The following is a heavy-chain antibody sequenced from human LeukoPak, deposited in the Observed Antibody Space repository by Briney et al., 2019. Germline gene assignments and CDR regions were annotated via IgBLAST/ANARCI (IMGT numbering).Heavy chain of an antibody. J-gene: IGHJ4*02. V-gene: IGHV4-59*01. CDR2: ICYSGST. CDR1: GGSISSYY. CDR3: AKAKDFWSGPLDY. Sequence: SETLSLTCTVSGGSISSYYWSWIRQPPGKGLEWIGYICYSGSTNYNPSLKSRVTISVDTSKNQFSLKLSSVTAADTAVYYCAKAKDFWSGPLDYWGQGTLVTVSS. D-gene: IGHD3-3*01.